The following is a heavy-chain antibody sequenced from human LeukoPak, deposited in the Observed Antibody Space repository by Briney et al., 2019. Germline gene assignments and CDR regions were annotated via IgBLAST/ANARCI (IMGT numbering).Heavy chain of an antibody. J-gene: IGHJ4*02. D-gene: IGHD3-16*02. V-gene: IGHV3-74*01. CDR3: ARAGNYVWGTYRTDVFDY. CDR1: GFTFSNYW. CDR2: INCERSST. Sequence: TGGSLRLSCAASGFTFSNYWMPWVRQAPGKVQVLVSRINCERSSTSYADSVKGRFTITRDSAKNTLYLQMNSLRAEDTAVYYCARAGNYVWGTYRTDVFDYWGQGTLVTVSS.